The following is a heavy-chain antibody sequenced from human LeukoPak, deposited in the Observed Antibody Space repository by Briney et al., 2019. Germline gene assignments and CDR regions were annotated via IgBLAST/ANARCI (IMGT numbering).Heavy chain of an antibody. CDR3: AKNAYDFWSGYYATYFDY. D-gene: IGHD3-3*01. Sequence: PGGSLRLSCAASGFTFSSYAMSWVRQAPGKGLEWVSAISGSGGSTYYADSVKGRFTISRDNSKNTLYLQMNSLRAEDTAVYYCAKNAYDFWSGYYATYFDYWGQGTLVTVSS. CDR1: GFTFSSYA. CDR2: ISGSGGST. V-gene: IGHV3-23*01. J-gene: IGHJ4*02.